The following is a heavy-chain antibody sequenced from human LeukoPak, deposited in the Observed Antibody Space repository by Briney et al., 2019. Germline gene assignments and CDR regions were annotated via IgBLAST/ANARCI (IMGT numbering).Heavy chain of an antibody. CDR3: ARSPSGPLDY. V-gene: IGHV4-34*01. CDR2: INHSGST. Sequence: SETLSHTCAVYGGSFSGYYWSWIRQPPGKGLEWIGEINHSGSTNYNPSLKSRVTISVDTSKNQFSLKLSSVTAADTAVYYCARSPSGPLDYWGQGTLVTVSS. CDR1: GGSFSGYY. J-gene: IGHJ4*02. D-gene: IGHD1-14*01.